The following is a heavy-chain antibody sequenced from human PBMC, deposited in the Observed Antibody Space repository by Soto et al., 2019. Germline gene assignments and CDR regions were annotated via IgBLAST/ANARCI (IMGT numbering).Heavy chain of an antibody. V-gene: IGHV3-48*01. CDR1: GFTFGSYS. CDR2: ISSSSSTI. Sequence: EVQLVESGGGLVQPGGSLRLSCAASGFTFGSYSMNWVRQATGKGLEWVSYISSSSSTIYYADSVEGRFTISRDNAKNSLDLQMNSLRAEDTAVYYCAKDGGYSYGPYDYWGQGTLVTVSS. CDR3: AKDGGYSYGPYDY. D-gene: IGHD5-18*01. J-gene: IGHJ4*02.